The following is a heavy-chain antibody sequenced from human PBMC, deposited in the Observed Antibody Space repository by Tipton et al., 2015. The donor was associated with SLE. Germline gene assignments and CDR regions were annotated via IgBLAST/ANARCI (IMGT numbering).Heavy chain of an antibody. J-gene: IGHJ5*02. CDR1: GGSISSYY. CDR2: IYTNENT. V-gene: IGHV4-4*07. Sequence: TLSLTCTVSGGSISSYYWSWIRQPAGGGLGWIGRIYTNENTNYNPSLKSRVTMSVDTSKNQFSLKLKSVTAADTAVYFCARHASTWYISRNWFDPWGPGTLVTVSS. D-gene: IGHD6-13*01. CDR3: ARHASTWYISRNWFDP.